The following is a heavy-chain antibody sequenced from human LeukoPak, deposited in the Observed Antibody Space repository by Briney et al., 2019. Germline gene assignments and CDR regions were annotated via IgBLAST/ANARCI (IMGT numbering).Heavy chain of an antibody. Sequence: ASVKVSCKASGYTFTNYAMNWVRQAPGQGLEWMGWINTNTGNPTYAQGFTGRFVFSLDTSVSTAYLQISSLKAEDTAVYYCASDCSSTSCLNWFDPWGQGTLVTVSS. CDR3: ASDCSSTSCLNWFDP. V-gene: IGHV7-4-1*02. D-gene: IGHD2-2*01. CDR2: INTNTGNP. CDR1: GYTFTNYA. J-gene: IGHJ5*02.